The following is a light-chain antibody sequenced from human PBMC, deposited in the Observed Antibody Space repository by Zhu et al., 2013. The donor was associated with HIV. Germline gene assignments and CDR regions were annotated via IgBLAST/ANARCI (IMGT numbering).Light chain of an antibody. Sequence: QSALTQPASVSGSPGQSITISCTGTSSDVGSYNLVSWYQQYPGKVPKLIIYEVNERPSGVSNRFSGSKSGNTASLTISGLQAEDEADYYCCSYAGTYGYVFGTGTKVTVL. J-gene: IGLJ1*01. CDR2: EVN. CDR1: SSDVGSYNL. CDR3: CSYAGTYGYV. V-gene: IGLV2-23*02.